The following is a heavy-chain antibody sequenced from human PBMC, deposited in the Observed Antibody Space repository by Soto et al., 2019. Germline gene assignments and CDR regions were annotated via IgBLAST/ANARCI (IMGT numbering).Heavy chain of an antibody. CDR1: GFTFSSYS. J-gene: IGHJ4*02. V-gene: IGHV3-21*01. D-gene: IGHD3-10*01. CDR2: ISSSSSYI. Sequence: PGGSLSLSCAASGFTFSSYSMNWVRQAPGKGLEWVSSISSSSSYIYYADSVKGRFTISRDNAKNSLYLQMNSLRAEDTAVYYCARNPDYYGSGSYSDYWGQGTLVTVSS. CDR3: ARNPDYYGSGSYSDY.